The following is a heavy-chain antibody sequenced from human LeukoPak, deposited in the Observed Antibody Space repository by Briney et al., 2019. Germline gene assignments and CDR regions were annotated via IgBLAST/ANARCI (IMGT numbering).Heavy chain of an antibody. CDR1: GFTFSSYA. V-gene: IGHV3-30*04. J-gene: IGHJ4*02. Sequence: PGRPLRLSCAASGFTFSSYAMHWVRQAPGKGLEWVAVISYDGSNKYYADSVKGRFTISRDNSKNTLYLQMNSLRAEDTAVYYCAKDTSYGSGNYLYYFDSWGQGTLVTVSS. CDR3: AKDTSYGSGNYLYYFDS. CDR2: ISYDGSNK. D-gene: IGHD3-10*01.